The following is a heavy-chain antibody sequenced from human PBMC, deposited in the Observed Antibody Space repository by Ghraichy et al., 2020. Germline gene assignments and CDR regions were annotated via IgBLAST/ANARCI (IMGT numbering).Heavy chain of an antibody. CDR3: AKGDLAAAAYLGGFDI. J-gene: IGHJ3*02. D-gene: IGHD6-13*01. CDR2: ISYDGTNK. Sequence: GGSLRLSCAASGFTFSSYGMHWVRQAPGKGLEWVAVISYDGTNKYYADSVKGRFTISRDNSKNTLYLQMNSLRAEDTAVYYCAKGDLAAAAYLGGFDIWGQGTMVTVSS. CDR1: GFTFSSYG. V-gene: IGHV3-30*18.